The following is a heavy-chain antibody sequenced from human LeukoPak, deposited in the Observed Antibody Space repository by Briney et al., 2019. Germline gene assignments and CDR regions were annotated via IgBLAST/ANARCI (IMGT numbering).Heavy chain of an antibody. D-gene: IGHD7-27*01. V-gene: IGHV4-59*08. CDR1: GGSLSSYY. CDR2: IYYSGST. CDR3: ARQNNWGTYYFDY. J-gene: IGHJ4*02. Sequence: SETLSLTCTVSGGSLSSYYWSWIRQPPGKGLEWIGYIYYSGSTNYNPSLKSRVTISVDTSKNQFSLKLSSVTAADTAVYYCARQNNWGTYYFDYWGQGTLVTVSS.